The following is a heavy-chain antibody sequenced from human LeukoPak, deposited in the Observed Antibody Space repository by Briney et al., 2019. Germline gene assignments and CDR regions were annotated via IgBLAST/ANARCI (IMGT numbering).Heavy chain of an antibody. Sequence: PGGSLRLSCAASGFTFNNLWMNWLRHAPGRGLEGVANKNEGGSESPSVDSVKGRFAISRDNAKNSLYLQMNSLRGEDTAVYYCARKGGIYCNDGCFHDAFDIWGQGTTVTVSS. V-gene: IGHV3-7*01. J-gene: IGHJ3*02. D-gene: IGHD2/OR15-2a*01. CDR3: ARKGGIYCNDGCFHDAFDI. CDR1: GFTFNNLW. CDR2: KNEGGSES.